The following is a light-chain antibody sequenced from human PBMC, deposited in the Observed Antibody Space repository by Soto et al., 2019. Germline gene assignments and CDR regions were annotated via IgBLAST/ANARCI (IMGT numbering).Light chain of an antibody. CDR2: EAS. CDR3: SSYEGSTTFV. J-gene: IGLJ1*01. Sequence: QSELTQPASVSGSPGQSITISCTGTSSDVGRYDLVSWYQQHPAKAPKLRIYEASERPSGVSNRFSGSKSGNTASLTISGLQADDGADYSCSSYEGSTTFVFGTGTKVTV. CDR1: SSDVGRYDL. V-gene: IGLV2-23*01.